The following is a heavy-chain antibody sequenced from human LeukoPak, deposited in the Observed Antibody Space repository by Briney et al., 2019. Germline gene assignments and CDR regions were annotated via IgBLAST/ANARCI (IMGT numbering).Heavy chain of an antibody. J-gene: IGHJ5*02. CDR2: IYSDNT. D-gene: IGHD3-10*01. V-gene: IGHV3-53*01. Sequence: AGGSLRLSCTVSGFTVSSNSMSWVRQAPGKGLEWVSFIYSDNTHYSDSVKGRFTISRDNSKNTLYLQMNSLRAEDTAVYYCARDPVNYYGSGSYYNNNWFDPWGQGTLVTVSS. CDR1: GFTVSSNS. CDR3: ARDPVNYYGSGSYYNNNWFDP.